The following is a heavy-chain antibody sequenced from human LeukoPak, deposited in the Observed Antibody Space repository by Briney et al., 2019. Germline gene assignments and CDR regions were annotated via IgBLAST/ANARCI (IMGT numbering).Heavy chain of an antibody. V-gene: IGHV4-4*07. J-gene: IGHJ1*01. D-gene: IGHD3-22*01. CDR3: ARDQTSYVSSGYYYVTYLQH. CDR2: MSSGGST. Sequence: PSETLSLTCSVSGGPISDYYWSWIRQSAGEGLEWIGRMSSGGSTTYNPSFKGRVTMSLDTSKRQFSLNLSSVTAADTAVYYCARDQTSYVSSGYYYVTYLQHWGPGILVTVSS. CDR1: GGPISDYY.